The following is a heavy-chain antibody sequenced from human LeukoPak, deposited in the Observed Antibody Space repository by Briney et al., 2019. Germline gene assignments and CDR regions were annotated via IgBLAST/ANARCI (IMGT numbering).Heavy chain of an antibody. V-gene: IGHV1-69*05. J-gene: IGHJ3*02. CDR3: ARDRTLWAAAGTDPQGAFDI. Sequence: SVKVSCKASGGTFSSYAISWVRQAPGQGLEWMGRIIPIFGTANYAQKFQGRVTITTDESTSTAYMELSSLRSEDTAVYYCARDRTLWAAAGTDPQGAFDIWGQGTMVTVSS. D-gene: IGHD6-13*01. CDR1: GGTFSSYA. CDR2: IIPIFGTA.